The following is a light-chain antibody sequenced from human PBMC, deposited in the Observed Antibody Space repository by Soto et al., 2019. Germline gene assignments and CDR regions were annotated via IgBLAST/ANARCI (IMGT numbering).Light chain of an antibody. J-gene: IGKJ1*01. Sequence: IKMTQSPSSLSASVGDRVTITCRATQNDGKYLAWYQQKPGKVPELLIYDASTLQSGVPSRFTGSGSGTDFTLTISSLQPEDVGTYYCQNCNSVPATFGQGTKVEIK. V-gene: IGKV1-27*01. CDR3: QNCNSVPAT. CDR2: DAS. CDR1: QNDGKY.